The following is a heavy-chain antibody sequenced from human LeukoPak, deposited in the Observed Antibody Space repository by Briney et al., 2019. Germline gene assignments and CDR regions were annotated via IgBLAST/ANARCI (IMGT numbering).Heavy chain of an antibody. D-gene: IGHD2-2*01. CDR3: ARKGYCSSTSCFDY. J-gene: IGHJ4*02. V-gene: IGHV1-18*01. CDR1: GGTFSSYA. Sequence: GASVKVSCKASGGTFSSYAISWVRQAPGQGLEWMGWISAYNGNTNYAQKLQGRVTMTTDTSTSTAYMELRSLRSDDTAVYYCARKGYCSSTSCFDYWGQGTLVTVSS. CDR2: ISAYNGNT.